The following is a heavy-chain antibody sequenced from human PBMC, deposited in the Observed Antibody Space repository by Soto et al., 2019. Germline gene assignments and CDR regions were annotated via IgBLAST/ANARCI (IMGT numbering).Heavy chain of an antibody. CDR1: GFTFNIAA. V-gene: IGHV3-23*01. J-gene: IGHJ4*02. CDR3: AKLIAY. Sequence: VRLLESGGGLVQPGGSLRLSCAVSGFTFNIAAMSWVRQAPGKGLEWVSVITGSGGSIYYADSVKGRFTISRDISKNTLYLQMNSLRAEDTAVYYCAKLIAYWGQGTLVTVSS. CDR2: ITGSGGSI.